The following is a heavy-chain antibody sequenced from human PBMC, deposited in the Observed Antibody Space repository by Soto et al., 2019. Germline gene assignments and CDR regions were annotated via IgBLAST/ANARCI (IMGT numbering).Heavy chain of an antibody. V-gene: IGHV1-69*12. Sequence: QVQLVQSGAEVKKPGSSVKVSCKASGGTFSSYAISWVRQAPGQVLEWMGGIIPIFGTANYAQKFQGRVTITADESTSTAYMELSSLRSEDTAVYYCARGANGYSSSWYYFDYWGQGTLVTVSS. CDR3: ARGANGYSSSWYYFDY. D-gene: IGHD6-13*01. CDR1: GGTFSSYA. CDR2: IIPIFGTA. J-gene: IGHJ4*02.